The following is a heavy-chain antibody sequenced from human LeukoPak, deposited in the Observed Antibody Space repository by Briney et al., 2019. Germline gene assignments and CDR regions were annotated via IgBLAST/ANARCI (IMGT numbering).Heavy chain of an antibody. Sequence: ASVKVSCKASGYTFTGYYMHWVRQAPGQGLEWMGWINPNSGGTNYAQKFQGRVTMTRDTSISTAYMELSRLRSDDTAVYYCARVWGQLANWYGPWGQGTLVTVSS. D-gene: IGHD6-6*01. CDR1: GYTFTGYY. V-gene: IGHV1-2*02. CDR3: ARVWGQLANWYGP. J-gene: IGHJ5*02. CDR2: INPNSGGT.